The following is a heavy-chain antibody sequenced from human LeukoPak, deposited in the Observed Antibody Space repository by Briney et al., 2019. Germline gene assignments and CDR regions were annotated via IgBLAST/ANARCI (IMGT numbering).Heavy chain of an antibody. CDR1: GFTFSTYD. J-gene: IGHJ3*02. CDR2: IWYDGSNK. Sequence: GGPLRLSCAASGFTFSTYDMHWVRQSPGKGLEWVAVIWYDGSNKYYADSVKGRFTISRDNSKNTLYVQMNSLRAEDTAVYYCARLVGAMDAFDIWGQGTMVTVSS. V-gene: IGHV3-33*01. D-gene: IGHD1-26*01. CDR3: ARLVGAMDAFDI.